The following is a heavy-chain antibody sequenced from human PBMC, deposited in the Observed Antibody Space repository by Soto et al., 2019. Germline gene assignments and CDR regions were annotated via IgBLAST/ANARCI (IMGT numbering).Heavy chain of an antibody. V-gene: IGHV3-11*01. CDR3: ARDLGYYDSSGYFAY. CDR2: ISSSDSII. J-gene: IGHJ4*02. D-gene: IGHD3-22*01. Sequence: QVQLVESGGGLVKPGGSLRLSCAASGFTFSDDYMSWIRQDPGKGLEWVSYISSSDSIIYYADSVKGRFTIARDNAKNTQYLQTNSQRAEETAVYYSARDLGYYDSSGYFAYWGQGTQVNVSS. CDR1: GFTFSDDY.